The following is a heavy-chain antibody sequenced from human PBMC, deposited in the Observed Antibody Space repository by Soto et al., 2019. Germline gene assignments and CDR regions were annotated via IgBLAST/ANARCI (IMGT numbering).Heavy chain of an antibody. J-gene: IGHJ4*02. Sequence: SETLALTCSVSGGSMSEYFWSWIRQSPGKGLEWIGYIYYLGSTDYNPSLKSRVTISVDTSKRQFSLRLTSVTAADTAVYYCARDGYDGSGSPYPAYWGPGTQVTVSS. D-gene: IGHD3-10*01. V-gene: IGHV4-59*01. CDR1: GGSMSEYF. CDR3: ARDGYDGSGSPYPAY. CDR2: IYYLGST.